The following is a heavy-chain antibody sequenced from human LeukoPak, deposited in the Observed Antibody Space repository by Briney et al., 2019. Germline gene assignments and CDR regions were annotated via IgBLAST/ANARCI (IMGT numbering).Heavy chain of an antibody. Sequence: GGSLRLSCAGSGFSFGSFAMSWVRQAPGKGLEWVSSISSSSSYIYYADSVKGRFTISRDNAKNSLYLQMNSLRAEDTAVYYCARGYDYGATGDYWGQGTLVTVSS. CDR1: GFSFGSFA. D-gene: IGHD4-17*01. CDR3: ARGYDYGATGDY. V-gene: IGHV3-21*01. J-gene: IGHJ4*02. CDR2: ISSSSSYI.